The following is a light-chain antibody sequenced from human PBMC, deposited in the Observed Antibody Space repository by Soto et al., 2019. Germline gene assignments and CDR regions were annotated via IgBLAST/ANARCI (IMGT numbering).Light chain of an antibody. V-gene: IGLV2-8*01. CDR3: NSYAGSNSFV. CDR2: EVN. CDR1: SSDVGAYNY. J-gene: IGLJ1*01. Sequence: QSVLNQPPSASGSPGQSVTISCTGTSSDVGAYNYVSWYQQHPGKAPQLMIYEVNKRPSGVPDRFSGSKSGNTASLTVFGLQAEDEADYYCNSYAGSNSFVFGSGTKVTVL.